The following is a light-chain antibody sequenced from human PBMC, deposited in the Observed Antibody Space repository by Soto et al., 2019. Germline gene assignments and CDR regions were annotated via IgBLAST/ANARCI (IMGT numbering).Light chain of an antibody. V-gene: IGKV3-15*01. Sequence: EVVMTQSPATLSLSPGERATLSCRASQSVSSDLAWYQQKPGQAPRLLIYGASTRATDIPARFSGGGSGTEFTLTISNLQSEDFGIYYCHQYNDWPPITFGPGTKVDIK. CDR2: GAS. CDR1: QSVSSD. J-gene: IGKJ3*01. CDR3: HQYNDWPPIT.